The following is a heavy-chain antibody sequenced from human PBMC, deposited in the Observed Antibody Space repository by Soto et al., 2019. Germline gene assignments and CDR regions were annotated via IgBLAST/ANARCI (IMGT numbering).Heavy chain of an antibody. V-gene: IGHV3-23*01. D-gene: IGHD7-27*01. Sequence: EVQLLESGGGLVQPGGSLRLSCAASGFTFNNYAMSWVRQAPGKGLEWVSAISGSGSSTYYADSVKGRFTISRDNSKNHLFLQMICLSHDDTAVYYCAQWGGTDYWGGFDYWGPGTLLAPAS. J-gene: IGHJ4*02. CDR3: AQWGGTDYWGGFDY. CDR1: GFTFNNYA. CDR2: ISGSGSST.